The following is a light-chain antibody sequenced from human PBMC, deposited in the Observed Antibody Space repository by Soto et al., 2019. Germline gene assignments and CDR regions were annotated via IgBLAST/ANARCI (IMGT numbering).Light chain of an antibody. Sequence: DIQMTQSPYSLSASVGDSVTITCRASQNIRTYLNWYQQKPGRAPKLLIHSASALPSGVPSRFSGSGSGTEFTLTISSLQPEDFAVYYCHYYDKWPPGTFGQGTKVDIK. CDR2: SAS. CDR1: QNIRTY. J-gene: IGKJ1*01. CDR3: HYYDKWPPGT. V-gene: IGKV1-39*01.